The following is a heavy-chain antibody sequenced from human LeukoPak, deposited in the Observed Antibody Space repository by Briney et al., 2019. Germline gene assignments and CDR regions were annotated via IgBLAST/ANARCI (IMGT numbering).Heavy chain of an antibody. V-gene: IGHV3-48*01. J-gene: IGHJ3*02. Sequence: PGGSLRLSCAASGFTFRNYSMNWVRQAPGKGLEWVSYIIRSSSTIYYADSVKGRFTISRDNAKNSLYLQMNSLRAEDTAVYYCARAKRNGFDIWGQGTMVTVSS. CDR2: IIRSSSTI. CDR1: GFTFRNYS. CDR3: ARAKRNGFDI.